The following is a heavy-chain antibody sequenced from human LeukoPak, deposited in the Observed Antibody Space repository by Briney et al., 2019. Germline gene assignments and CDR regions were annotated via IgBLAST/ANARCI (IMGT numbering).Heavy chain of an antibody. D-gene: IGHD2-21*01. J-gene: IGHJ4*02. V-gene: IGHV3-48*03. Sequence: GGSLRLSCAASGFTFSSYEMIWVRQAPGKGLEWVSYISSSGSTIHYADSVKGRFTISRDNAKNSLCLQMNSLRAEDTAVYYCAKAPVTTCSGAYCYPFDYWGQGTLVTVSS. CDR2: ISSSGSTI. CDR1: GFTFSSYE. CDR3: AKAPVTTCSGAYCYPFDY.